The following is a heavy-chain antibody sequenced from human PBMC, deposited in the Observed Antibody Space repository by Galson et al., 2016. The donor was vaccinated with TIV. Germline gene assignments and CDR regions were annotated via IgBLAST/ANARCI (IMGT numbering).Heavy chain of an antibody. D-gene: IGHD3-3*01. CDR1: GYKFSTYW. V-gene: IGHV5-51*01. CDR2: IYPGDSDT. CDR3: ARHGYDFWNGQDYFFYGMDV. Sequence: QSGAEVKKPGESLKIACKTSGYKFSTYWMSWVRQMPGKGPEWVGHIYPGDSDTRYSPSFQGPVTISADKSIDTAYLQWGSLKASDSAIYYCARHGYDFWNGQDYFFYGMDVWGQGTTVIVSS. J-gene: IGHJ6*02.